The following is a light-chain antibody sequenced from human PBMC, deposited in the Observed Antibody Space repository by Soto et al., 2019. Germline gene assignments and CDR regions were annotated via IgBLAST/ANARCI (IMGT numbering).Light chain of an antibody. Sequence: EIVLTQSPGTLSVSPGERVTLACRASQSVSSRLFAGYQQKPGQTPRLLIYGASHRATGIPDRFSGSGSGTDYTLTINRVEPEDTAVYYCTQYGSSPLTFCQGTRLQIQ. CDR1: QSVSSRL. V-gene: IGKV3-20*01. J-gene: IGKJ5*01. CDR2: GAS. CDR3: TQYGSSPLT.